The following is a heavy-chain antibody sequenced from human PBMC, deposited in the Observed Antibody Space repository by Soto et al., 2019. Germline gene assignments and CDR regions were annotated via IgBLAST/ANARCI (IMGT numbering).Heavy chain of an antibody. V-gene: IGHV3-21*01. CDR2: ISSSSRDI. Sequence: PWGSLCLSCAASGFTFSTYTINWIRQTPGKGLEWVASISSSSRDIFYADSVNDRFTISRDNANTSVDLQMNSLRVGDTAIYYCARGSWGGDGIDVWGQGTTVTVSS. CDR1: GFTFSTYT. J-gene: IGHJ6*02. D-gene: IGHD3-16*01. CDR3: ARGSWGGDGIDV.